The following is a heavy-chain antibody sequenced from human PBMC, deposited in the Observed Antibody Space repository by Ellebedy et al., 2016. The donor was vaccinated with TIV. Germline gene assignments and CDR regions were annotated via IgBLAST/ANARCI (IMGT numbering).Heavy chain of an antibody. CDR3: ASGEWFGDWPFDY. Sequence: GESLNISCAASGFTVSSNYMSWLRQAPGKGLEWVSVIYSGGSTYYADSVKGRFTISRDNSKNTLYLQMNSLRAEDTAVYYCASGEWFGDWPFDYWGQGTLVTVSS. V-gene: IGHV3-53*01. J-gene: IGHJ4*02. CDR2: IYSGGST. D-gene: IGHD3-10*01. CDR1: GFTVSSNY.